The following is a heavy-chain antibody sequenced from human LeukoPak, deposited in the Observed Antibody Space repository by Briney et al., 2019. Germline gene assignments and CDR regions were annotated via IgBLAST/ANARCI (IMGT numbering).Heavy chain of an antibody. V-gene: IGHV4-61*02. CDR2: IYSSGST. CDR3: ARGGRDSSSWFFDY. CDR1: GGSISSGSYY. D-gene: IGHD6-13*01. Sequence: SETLSLTCTVSGGSISSGSYYWSWIRQPAGKGLEWIGRIYSSGSTNYNPSLKSRVTISVDMSKNQFSLKLSSVTAADTAVYYCARGGRDSSSWFFDYWGQGTLVTVSS. J-gene: IGHJ4*02.